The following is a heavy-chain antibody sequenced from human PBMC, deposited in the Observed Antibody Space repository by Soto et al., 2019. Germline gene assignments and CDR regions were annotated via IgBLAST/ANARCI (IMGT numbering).Heavy chain of an antibody. Sequence: QVQLVQSGAEVKKPGASVKVSCKASGYSFSDYDINWVRQATGKGPEWMGWMNPNSGNTGYAQKFQGRVNMTRNTSINTAYMELSSMGSEDTAVYYCARDNRYNWNDEGWFDPWGQGTLVTVSS. CDR3: ARDNRYNWNDEGWFDP. V-gene: IGHV1-8*01. J-gene: IGHJ5*02. CDR1: GYSFSDYD. D-gene: IGHD1-20*01. CDR2: MNPNSGNT.